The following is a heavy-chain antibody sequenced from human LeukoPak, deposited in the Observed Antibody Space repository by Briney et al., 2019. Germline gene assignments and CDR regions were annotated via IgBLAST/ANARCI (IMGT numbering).Heavy chain of an antibody. CDR1: GFTFSSYS. CDR3: AYGQLWSPTNGMDV. CDR2: ISRSSSTI. J-gene: IGHJ6*02. Sequence: GGSLRLSCAASGFTFSSYSMNWVRQAPGKGLEWVSYISRSSSTIYYADSVKGRFTISRDNAKNSLYLQMNSLRAEDTAVYYCAYGQLWSPTNGMDVWGQGTTVTVSS. D-gene: IGHD5-18*01. V-gene: IGHV3-48*04.